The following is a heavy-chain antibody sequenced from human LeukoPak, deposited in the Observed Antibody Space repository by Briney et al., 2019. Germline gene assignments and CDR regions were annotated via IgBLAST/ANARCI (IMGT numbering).Heavy chain of an antibody. J-gene: IGHJ4*02. V-gene: IGHV1-18*01. D-gene: IGHD1-26*01. CDR1: GYAFTTTY. CDR3: AKGGTYYPCMDY. Sequence: ASVKVSCKASGYAFTTTYINWVRQAPGQGLEWMGRISAYNGYTSYAQKFQGRVAMTTDSSTSIAYMDLASLTSDDTAVYYCAKGGTYYPCMDYWGQGTLVTVSS. CDR2: ISAYNGYT.